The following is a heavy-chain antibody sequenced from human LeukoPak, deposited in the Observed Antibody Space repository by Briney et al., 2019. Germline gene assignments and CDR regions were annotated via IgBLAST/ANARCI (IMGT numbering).Heavy chain of an antibody. CDR3: ARENDVTGNALDV. CDR1: GGSISSYY. J-gene: IGHJ6*02. CDR2: IYYSGST. D-gene: IGHD2-2*01. Sequence: SETLSLTCTVSGGSISSYYWSWIRQPPGKGLEWIGYIYYSGSTNYNPSLKSRVTISVDTSKNQFSLKLSSVTAADTAVYYCARENDVTGNALDVWGQGTTVTVSS. V-gene: IGHV4-59*01.